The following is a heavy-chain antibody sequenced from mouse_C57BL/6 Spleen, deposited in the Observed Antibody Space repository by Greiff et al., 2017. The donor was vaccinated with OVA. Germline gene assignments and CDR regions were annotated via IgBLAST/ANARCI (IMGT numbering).Heavy chain of an antibody. D-gene: IGHD1-1*01. J-gene: IGHJ2*01. Sequence: DVKLVESGGGLVKPGGSLKLSCAASGFTFSDYGMHWVRQAPEKGLEWVAYISSGSSTIYYADTVKGRFTISRDNAKNTLFLQMTSLRSEDTAMYYCARGTTVVGLDYWGQGTTLTVSS. V-gene: IGHV5-17*01. CDR2: ISSGSSTI. CDR1: GFTFSDYG. CDR3: ARGTTVVGLDY.